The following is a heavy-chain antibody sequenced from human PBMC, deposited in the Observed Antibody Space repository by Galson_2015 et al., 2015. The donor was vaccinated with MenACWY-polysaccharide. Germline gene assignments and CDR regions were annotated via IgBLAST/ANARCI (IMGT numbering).Heavy chain of an antibody. Sequence: SETLSLTCAVCGGSFSGYYWSWIRQPPGKGLEWIGEINHSGSTNYNPSLKSRVTISVDTSKNQFSLKLSSVTAADTAVYYCARGSPHSCTFDLWGRGTLVTVSS. V-gene: IGHV4-34*01. D-gene: IGHD2-8*01. CDR2: INHSGST. CDR3: ARGSPHSCTFDL. J-gene: IGHJ2*01. CDR1: GGSFSGYY.